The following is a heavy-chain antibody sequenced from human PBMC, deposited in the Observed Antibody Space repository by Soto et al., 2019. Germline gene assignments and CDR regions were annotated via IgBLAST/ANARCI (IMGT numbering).Heavy chain of an antibody. V-gene: IGHV3-23*01. CDR3: ATARINIVRGVNGS. D-gene: IGHD3-10*01. Sequence: GGSLRLSCSSSGFTCSSYAISWFLQAPGKGLEWVSAISGSGGSTYYADSVKGRFTISRDNSKNTLYLQMNSLRAEDTDVYYCATARINIVRGVNGSWGQGTLVTVSS. J-gene: IGHJ5*02. CDR2: ISGSGGST. CDR1: GFTCSSYA.